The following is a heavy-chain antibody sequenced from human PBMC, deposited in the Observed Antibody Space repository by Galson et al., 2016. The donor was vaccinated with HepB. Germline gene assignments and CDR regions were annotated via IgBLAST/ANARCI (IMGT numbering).Heavy chain of an antibody. D-gene: IGHD3-10*02. CDR1: GFSFSHYA. V-gene: IGHV3-23*01. Sequence: SLRLSCAASGFSFSHYAMNWVRQAPGKGLEWISGINGDGGSPRYADSVKGRFTISRDNSKDTLYLQMTSLRVEDTALYYCAHRDRKMFDGCWGQGILVTVSS. J-gene: IGHJ4*02. CDR3: AHRDRKMFDGC. CDR2: INGDGGSP.